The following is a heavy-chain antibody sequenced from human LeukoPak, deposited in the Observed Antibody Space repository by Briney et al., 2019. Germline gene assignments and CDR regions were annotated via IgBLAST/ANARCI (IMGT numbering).Heavy chain of an antibody. D-gene: IGHD2-2*02. CDR2: ITNWNGGST. V-gene: IGHV3-20*04. Sequence: GGSLRLSCEASGFTFDDYGMSWVRQAAGKGLEWVSAITNWNGGSTGYAGSVRGRFTVSRDNAKNSLYLQMNSLRAEDTALYYCAGCSRSSTDCYSAFDIWGQGTVVTVSS. CDR3: AGCSRSSTDCYSAFDI. CDR1: GFTFDDYG. J-gene: IGHJ3*02.